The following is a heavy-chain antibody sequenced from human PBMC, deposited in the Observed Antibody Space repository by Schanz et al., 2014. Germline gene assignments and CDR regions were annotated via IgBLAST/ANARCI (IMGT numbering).Heavy chain of an antibody. Sequence: QVQLVQSGAEVKKPGASVKVSCKASGYTFPSYGISWVRQAPGQGLEYMGRINPNSGGTNFAQKFQGRVTMTRDTSISTVYMELSRLRSDDTAVYYCAREGTVIRGLSGWFDPWGQGTLVTVSS. V-gene: IGHV1-2*06. CDR3: AREGTVIRGLSGWFDP. D-gene: IGHD3-10*01. J-gene: IGHJ5*02. CDR2: INPNSGGT. CDR1: GYTFPSYG.